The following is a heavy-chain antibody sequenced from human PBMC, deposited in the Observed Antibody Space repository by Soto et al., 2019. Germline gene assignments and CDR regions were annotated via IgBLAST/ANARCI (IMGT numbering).Heavy chain of an antibody. J-gene: IGHJ6*02. CDR2: IYYSGNT. D-gene: IGHD1-26*01. Sequence: SETLSLTCTVSGGSISSSSYYWGWIRQPPGKGLEWIGSIYYSGNTYYNPSLKSRVTISVDTSKNQFSLKLSSVAAADTAVYYCARGGGSYYYYYGMDVWGQGTTVTVSS. CDR1: GGSISSSSYY. CDR3: ARGGGSYYYYYGMDV. V-gene: IGHV4-39*07.